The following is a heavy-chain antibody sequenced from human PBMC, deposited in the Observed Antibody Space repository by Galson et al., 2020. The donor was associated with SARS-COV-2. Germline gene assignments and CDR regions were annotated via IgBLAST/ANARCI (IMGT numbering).Heavy chain of an antibody. Sequence: KIGESLKFSCVASGFTFSNYNMNWVRQAPGKGLEWDSSMSSTGSYIYYADSVKGRFTISRDNAKNTLYLQMNSLRVEDTAVYFCVGVFSRTVGLEYGGQGALVTVSS. CDR3: VGVFSRTVGLEY. V-gene: IGHV3-21*05. D-gene: IGHD3-16*01. J-gene: IGHJ4*02. CDR2: MSSTGSYI. CDR1: GFTFSNYN.